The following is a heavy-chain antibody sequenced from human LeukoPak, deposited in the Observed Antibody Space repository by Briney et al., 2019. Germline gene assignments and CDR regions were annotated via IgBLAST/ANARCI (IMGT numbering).Heavy chain of an antibody. V-gene: IGHV3-48*01. D-gene: IGHD3-3*01. CDR3: ARGIAGRIATFGVIRGGYFDY. J-gene: IGHJ4*02. CDR2: IGSSATVT. Sequence: PGGSLRLSCAASGFTFSNFGLNWVRQAPGRGLEWVSYIGSSATVTNYADAVEGRFTISRDNAAKSLYLQMDSLRVGDTAVYYCARGIAGRIATFGVIRGGYFDYWGQGTLVAVSS. CDR1: GFTFSNFG.